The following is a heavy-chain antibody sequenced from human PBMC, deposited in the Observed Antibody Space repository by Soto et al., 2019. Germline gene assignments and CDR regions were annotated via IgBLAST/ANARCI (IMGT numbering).Heavy chain of an antibody. V-gene: IGHV3-23*01. CDR3: ALYCFSTSCYIRYGMDV. J-gene: IGHJ6*02. Sequence: GGSLRLSCAASGFTFSSYAMSWVRQAPGKGLEWVSAISGSGGSTYYADSVKGRFTISRDNSKSTLYLQMNSLRAEDTAIYYCALYCFSTSCYIRYGMDVWGPGTTVTVAS. D-gene: IGHD2-2*02. CDR1: GFTFSSYA. CDR2: ISGSGGST.